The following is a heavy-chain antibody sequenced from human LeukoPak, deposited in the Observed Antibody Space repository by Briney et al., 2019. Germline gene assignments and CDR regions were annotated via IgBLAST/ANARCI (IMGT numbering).Heavy chain of an antibody. V-gene: IGHV3-66*01. CDR3: ARGPSAVTANAYA. J-gene: IGHJ5*02. D-gene: IGHD4-11*01. CDR1: GFTVSNNW. CDR2: ILSGGET. Sequence: PGRSRRLSWAAAGFTVSNNWMNWVSHPPGKGLEWVSLILSGGETQYADSVRDRFTISRDGPKNTLYLQMSNLSAEDTAVYYCARGPSAVTANAYACGQGNLVTVSS.